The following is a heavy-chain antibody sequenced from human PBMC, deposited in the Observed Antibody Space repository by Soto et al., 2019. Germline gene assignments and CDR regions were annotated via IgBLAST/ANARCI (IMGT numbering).Heavy chain of an antibody. Sequence: EVQLVESGGGSVKPGESLRLSCAASGFSFNNAWMSWVRLAPGKGREWVGRIKSQSHGGTTEYAAPVRGRFTISRDDSENTLYLQMSSLGTEDTAVYYCTTDLQQYPFDSWGQGTLVTVSS. CDR1: GFSFNNAW. V-gene: IGHV3-15*01. J-gene: IGHJ5*01. CDR3: TTDLQQYPFDS. D-gene: IGHD6-13*01. CDR2: IKSQSHGGTT.